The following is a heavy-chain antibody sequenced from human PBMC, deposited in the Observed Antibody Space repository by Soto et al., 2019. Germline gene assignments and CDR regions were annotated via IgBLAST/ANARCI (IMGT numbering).Heavy chain of an antibody. V-gene: IGHV1-46*01. D-gene: IGHD6-13*01. CDR3: ARIYSSTWYGMDV. CDR1: GYTFTSYY. J-gene: IGHJ6*02. Sequence: QVQLVQSGAEVKKPGASVKVSCKASGYTFTSYYVHWVRQAPGQGLEWMGMINPRGGSTSYAQKFQGRVTMTRDTSTSTVYIELSSLRSEDTAVYYCARIYSSTWYGMDVWGQGTTVTVSS. CDR2: INPRGGST.